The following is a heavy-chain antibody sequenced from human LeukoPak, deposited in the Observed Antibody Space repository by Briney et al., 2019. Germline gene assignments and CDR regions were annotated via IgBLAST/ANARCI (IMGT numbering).Heavy chain of an antibody. Sequence: GASVKVSCKASGYTFTSYYMHWVRQAPGQGLEWMGIINPSGGSTSYAQKFQGRVTMTRDTSTSTVYMELSSLRSEDTAVYYCASTTPTGTTPKGYYMDVWGKGTTVTVSS. CDR3: ASTTPTGTTPKGYYMDV. CDR1: GYTFTSYY. V-gene: IGHV1-46*01. CDR2: INPSGGST. J-gene: IGHJ6*03. D-gene: IGHD1-1*01.